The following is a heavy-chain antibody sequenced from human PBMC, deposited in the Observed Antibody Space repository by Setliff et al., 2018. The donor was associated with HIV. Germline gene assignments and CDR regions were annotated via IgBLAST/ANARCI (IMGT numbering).Heavy chain of an antibody. V-gene: IGHV1-3*03. CDR3: ARGSKRWLQFDFFDY. CDR1: GYTFTSHA. Sequence: ASVKVSCKASGYTFTSHAFHWVRQAPGQSLEWMGWINVGNGNTRYSREFEGRVTITRDTSASTVHLELTSLGSEDMAVYYCARGSKRWLQFDFFDYWGQGTLVTVSS. D-gene: IGHD5-12*01. J-gene: IGHJ4*02. CDR2: INVGNGNT.